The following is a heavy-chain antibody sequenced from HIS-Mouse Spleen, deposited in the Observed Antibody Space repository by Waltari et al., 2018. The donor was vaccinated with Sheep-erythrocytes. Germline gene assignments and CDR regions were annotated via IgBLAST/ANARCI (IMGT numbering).Heavy chain of an antibody. V-gene: IGHV3-9*01. Sequence: EVKLVESGGCLVQPGRSLRLSCAAFGFTFDDYAMHWVRQAPGKGLEWVSGISWNSGSIGYADSVKGRFTISRDNAKNSLYLQMNSLRAEDTALYYCAKGRRGIFDYWGQGTLVTVSS. D-gene: IGHD3-16*01. J-gene: IGHJ4*02. CDR3: AKGRRGIFDY. CDR2: ISWNSGSI. CDR1: GFTFDDYA.